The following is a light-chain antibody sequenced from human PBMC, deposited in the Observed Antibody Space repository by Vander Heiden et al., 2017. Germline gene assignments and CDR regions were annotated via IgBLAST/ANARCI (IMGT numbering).Light chain of an antibody. Sequence: DIQMTQSPSSLSASVGDRVTITCRASQRISSYLHWYQQKPGKAPKLLIYAASSLQSGVPSRFSGSGYGTDFTLTISSRQPEDFASYYCQQNDSNSLFTFGHGTKVDIK. CDR3: QQNDSNSLFT. CDR2: AAS. V-gene: IGKV1-39*01. J-gene: IGKJ3*01. CDR1: QRISSY.